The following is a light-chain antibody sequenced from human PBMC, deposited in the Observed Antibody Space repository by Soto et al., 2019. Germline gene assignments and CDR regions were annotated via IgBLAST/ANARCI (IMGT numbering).Light chain of an antibody. CDR2: EDN. CDR1: RSDFGSYTL. CDR3: QVWDSSSDQYV. V-gene: IGLV2-14*02. Sequence: QSVLTQPASVSGSPGQSITISCTGTRSDFGSYTLVSWYQQHPDEVPKLIIFEDNKRPSGLSDRFSASKSGNTANLTISRVEAGDEADYYCQVWDSSSDQYVFATGTKLTVL. J-gene: IGLJ1*01.